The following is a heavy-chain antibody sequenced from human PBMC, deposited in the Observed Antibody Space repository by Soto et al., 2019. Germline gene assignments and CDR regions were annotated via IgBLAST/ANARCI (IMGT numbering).Heavy chain of an antibody. CDR2: INHSGST. Sequence: SETLSLTCAVYGGSFSGYYWSWIRQPPGKGLEWIGEINHSGSTNYNPSLKSRVTISVDTSKNQFSLKLSSVTAADTAVYYCASTGSSWYFDYWGQGTLVTVSS. D-gene: IGHD6-13*01. V-gene: IGHV4-34*01. J-gene: IGHJ4*02. CDR1: GGSFSGYY. CDR3: ASTGSSWYFDY.